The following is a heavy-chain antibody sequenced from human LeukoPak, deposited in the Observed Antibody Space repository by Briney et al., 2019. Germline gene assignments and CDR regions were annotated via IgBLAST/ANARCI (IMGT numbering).Heavy chain of an antibody. CDR2: VHLDGRT. CDR1: GGSIRSSNW. J-gene: IGHJ4*02. D-gene: IGHD3-3*01. CDR3: AREGGFYRPLDY. Sequence: SGTLSLTCAVSGGSIRSSNWWTWVRQPPGKGLEWIGEVHLDGRTNYNPSLKSRLTMSVDLSENHVSLKLTSVTAADTAVYYCAREGGFYRPLDYSGQATLAAVSS. V-gene: IGHV4-4*02.